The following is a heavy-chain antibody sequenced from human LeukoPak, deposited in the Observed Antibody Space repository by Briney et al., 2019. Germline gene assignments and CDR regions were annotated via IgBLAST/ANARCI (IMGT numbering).Heavy chain of an antibody. V-gene: IGHV4-34*01. CDR3: ARDGKWWERAFDI. Sequence: SETLSLTCAVYGGSFSGYYWSWLRQPPGKGLEWIGEINHSGSTNYNPSLKSRVTISVDTSKNQFSLKLSSVTAADTAVYYCARDGKWWERAFDIWGQGTMVTVSS. CDR1: GGSFSGYY. J-gene: IGHJ3*02. CDR2: INHSGST. D-gene: IGHD2-15*01.